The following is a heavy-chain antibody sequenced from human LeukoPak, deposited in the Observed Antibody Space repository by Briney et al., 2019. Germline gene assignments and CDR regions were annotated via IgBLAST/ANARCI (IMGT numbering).Heavy chain of an antibody. J-gene: IGHJ4*02. V-gene: IGHV3-7*01. CDR3: VRDDGATKPC. D-gene: IGHD1-26*01. CDR2: IKRDGSEK. CDR1: GFTLSSYW. Sequence: GGPLRLSCAASGFTLSSYWMSWVRQAPGKGLEGVANIKRDGSEKYYVDSVKGRFTISRDNAKNSLYLQMNSLRVEDTAVYYCVRDDGATKPCWGQGTLVTVSS.